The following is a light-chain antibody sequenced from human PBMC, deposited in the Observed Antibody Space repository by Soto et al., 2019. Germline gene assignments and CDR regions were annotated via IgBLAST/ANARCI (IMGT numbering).Light chain of an antibody. Sequence: NQVTQSATTLSASLGDRVDITCRARQSITIWLAWYQQKPGKAPKLLIYDASSLEGGVPSRFSGSGSGTDFTLTISSLQPEDFATYYCLQDYNYPWAFGQGTKVDI. CDR2: DAS. CDR1: QSITIW. CDR3: LQDYNYPWA. J-gene: IGKJ1*01. V-gene: IGKV1-5*01.